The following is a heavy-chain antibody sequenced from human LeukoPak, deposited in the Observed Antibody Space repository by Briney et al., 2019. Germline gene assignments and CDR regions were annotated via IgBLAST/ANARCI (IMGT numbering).Heavy chain of an antibody. CDR3: ASTYSGVSWYYFDY. D-gene: IGHD1-26*01. CDR2: IYYSGST. Sequence: PSETLSLTCTVSGGSISSYYWSWIRQPPGKGLEWIGYIYYSGSTNYNPSLKSRVTISVDTSKNQFSLKLSSVTAADTAVYYCASTYSGVSWYYFDYWGQGTQVTVSS. V-gene: IGHV4-59*08. CDR1: GGSISSYY. J-gene: IGHJ4*02.